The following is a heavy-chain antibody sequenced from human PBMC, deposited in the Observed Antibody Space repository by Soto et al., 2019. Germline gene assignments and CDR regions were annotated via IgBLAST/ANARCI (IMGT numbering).Heavy chain of an antibody. D-gene: IGHD4-17*01. CDR3: AYGDFPFDY. J-gene: IGHJ4*02. Sequence: SETLSLTCTVSGGSISSYYWSWIRQPPGKGLEWIGYIYYSGSTNYNPSLKSRVTISVDTSKNQFSLKLSSVTAADTAVYYCAYGDFPFDYWGQGTLVTVSS. CDR2: IYYSGST. CDR1: GGSISSYY. V-gene: IGHV4-59*01.